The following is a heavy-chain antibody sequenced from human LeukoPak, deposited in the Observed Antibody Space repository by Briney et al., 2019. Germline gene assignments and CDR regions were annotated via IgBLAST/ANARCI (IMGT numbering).Heavy chain of an antibody. J-gene: IGHJ4*02. V-gene: IGHV3-7*01. CDR2: IRHDGSET. Sequence: PGGSLRLSCAASGFPFSSYWMSWVRQAPGKGLEWVANIRHDGSETYYVDSLRGRFTISRDNAKNLVYPQMSSLRAEDTAIYYCARDETYDYESNGYLDFWGQGTVVTVSS. CDR3: ARDETYDYESNGYLDF. CDR1: GFPFSSYW. D-gene: IGHD3-22*01.